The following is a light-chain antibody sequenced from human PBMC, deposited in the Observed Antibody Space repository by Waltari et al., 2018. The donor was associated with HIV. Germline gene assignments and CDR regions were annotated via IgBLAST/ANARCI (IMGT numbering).Light chain of an antibody. J-gene: IGKJ4*01. CDR1: QSVSSY. CDR2: DAS. Sequence: EIVLTQSPATLSLSPGERATLSCRASQSVSSYLAWYQQKPGQAPSLLIYDASNRATGIPARFIGSGSGTDFTLTISSLEPEDFAVYSCQQHSSLPLTFGGGTKVEIK. V-gene: IGKV3-11*01. CDR3: QQHSSLPLT.